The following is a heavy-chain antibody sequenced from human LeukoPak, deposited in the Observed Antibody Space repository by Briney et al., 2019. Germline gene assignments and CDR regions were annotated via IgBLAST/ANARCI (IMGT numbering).Heavy chain of an antibody. CDR2: ISSSSSYT. CDR3: ARARGNCGGDCYPFDY. Sequence: GGSLRLSRAASGFTFSDYYMSWIRQAPGKGLEWVSYISSSSSYTNYADSVKGRFTISRDNAKNSLYLQMNSLRAEDTAVYYCARARGNCGGDCYPFDYWGQGTLVTVSS. D-gene: IGHD2-21*02. CDR1: GFTFSDYY. V-gene: IGHV3-11*03. J-gene: IGHJ4*02.